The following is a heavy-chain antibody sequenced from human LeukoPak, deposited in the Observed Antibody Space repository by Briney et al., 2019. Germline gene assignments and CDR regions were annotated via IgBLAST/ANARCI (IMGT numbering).Heavy chain of an antibody. Sequence: ASVKVSCKASGYTFTSYYMHWVRQAPGQGLEWMGWISAYNGNTNYAQKLQGRVTMTTDTSTSTAYMELRSLRSDDTAVYYCARDSGSYTSLDYWGQGTLVTVSS. CDR3: ARDSGSYTSLDY. V-gene: IGHV1-18*04. D-gene: IGHD1-26*01. J-gene: IGHJ4*02. CDR2: ISAYNGNT. CDR1: GYTFTSYY.